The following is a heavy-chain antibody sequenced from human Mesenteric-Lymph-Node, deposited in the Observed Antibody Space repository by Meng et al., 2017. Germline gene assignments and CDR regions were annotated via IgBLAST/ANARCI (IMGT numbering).Heavy chain of an antibody. Sequence: SSVKVSCKASGGTFSSYTLSWVRQAPGQGLEWMGRIIPILGIANYAQKFQGRVTITADKSTSTAYMELSSLRSEDPAVYYGARGTLDYDSSGYYDLYFDLWGRGTLVTVSS. D-gene: IGHD3-22*01. CDR2: IIPILGIA. CDR3: ARGTLDYDSSGYYDLYFDL. V-gene: IGHV1-69*02. CDR1: GGTFSSYT. J-gene: IGHJ2*01.